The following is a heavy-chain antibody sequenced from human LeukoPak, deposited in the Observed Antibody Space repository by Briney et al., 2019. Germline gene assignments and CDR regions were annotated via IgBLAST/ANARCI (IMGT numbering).Heavy chain of an antibody. J-gene: IGHJ4*02. CDR3: ARLGNRDGYNYFLDY. CDR1: GGSISSDY. V-gene: IGHV4-59*08. CDR2: IYYSGST. Sequence: SETLSLTCTVSGGSISSDYWTWIRQPPGRRLEWIGYIYYSGSTNYNPSLKGRVTISVDTSKNQFSLKLSSVTAADTAVYYCARLGNRDGYNYFLDYWGQGTLVTVSS. D-gene: IGHD5-24*01.